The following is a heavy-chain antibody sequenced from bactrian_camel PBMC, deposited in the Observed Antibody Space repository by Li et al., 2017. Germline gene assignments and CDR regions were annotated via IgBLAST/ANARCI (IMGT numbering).Heavy chain of an antibody. CDR3: AARVMRLGYCYYTAPEKYDF. J-gene: IGHJ4*01. Sequence: HVQLVESGGGSVEAGGSLNLSCVASGVTRNAYCIGWFRQVPGKEREGVASIYANGGRPHYDDSVKGRFTISQDNANNTLYLQMNNLKPEDTATYFCAARVMRLGYCYYTAPEKYDFWGQGTQVTVST. D-gene: IGHD2*01. V-gene: IGHV3S63*01. CDR2: IYANGGRP. CDR1: GVTRNAYC.